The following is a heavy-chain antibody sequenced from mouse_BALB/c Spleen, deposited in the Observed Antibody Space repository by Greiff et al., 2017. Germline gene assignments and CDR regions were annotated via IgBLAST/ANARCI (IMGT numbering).Heavy chain of an antibody. Sequence: EVQLQESGPGLVKPSQSLSLTCSVTGYSITSGYYWNWIRQFPGNKLEWMGYISYDGSNNYNPSLKNRISITRDTSKNQFFLKLNSVTTEDTATYYCARDPSRYYAMDYWGQGTSVTVSS. V-gene: IGHV3-6*02. J-gene: IGHJ4*01. CDR3: ARDPSRYYAMDY. CDR1: GYSITSGYY. CDR2: ISYDGSN.